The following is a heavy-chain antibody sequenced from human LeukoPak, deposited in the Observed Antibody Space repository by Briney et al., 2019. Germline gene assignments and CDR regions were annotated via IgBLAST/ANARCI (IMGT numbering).Heavy chain of an antibody. V-gene: IGHV5-51*01. D-gene: IGHD6-13*01. Sequence: GESLKISCKGSGYSFTSYWIGWVRQMPGKGLEWMGAIYPGDSDTRYTPSFQGQVTISADKSSSTAYLQWSSLKASDTAVYYCARHKPAATDYWGQGTLITVSS. J-gene: IGHJ4*02. CDR1: GYSFTSYW. CDR3: ARHKPAATDY. CDR2: IYPGDSDT.